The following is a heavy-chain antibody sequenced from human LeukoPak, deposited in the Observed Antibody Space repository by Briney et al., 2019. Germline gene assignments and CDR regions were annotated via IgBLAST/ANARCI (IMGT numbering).Heavy chain of an antibody. J-gene: IGHJ4*02. CDR2: INHSGST. Sequence: SETLSLTCAVYGGSFSGYYWSWIRQPPGKGLEWIEEINHSGSTNYNPSLKSRVTISVDTSKNQFSLKLSSVTAADTAVYYCARTRGGTRYSSSPPCDYWGQGTLVTVSS. CDR3: ARTRGGTRYSSSPPCDY. CDR1: GGSFSGYY. V-gene: IGHV4-34*01. D-gene: IGHD6-13*01.